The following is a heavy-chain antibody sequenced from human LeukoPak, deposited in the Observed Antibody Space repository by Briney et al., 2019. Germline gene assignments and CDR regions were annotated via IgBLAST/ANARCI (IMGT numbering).Heavy chain of an antibody. V-gene: IGHV4-38-2*02. J-gene: IGHJ4*02. CDR1: GYSISSGYY. D-gene: IGHD3-3*01. CDR3: ARVDFWSGHLL. Sequence: SETLSLTCTVSGYSISSGYYWGWIRQPPGKGLEWIGSIYHSGSTYYNPSLKSRVTISVDTSKNQFSLKLSSVTAADTAVYYCARVDFWSGHLLWGQGTLVTVSS. CDR2: IYHSGST.